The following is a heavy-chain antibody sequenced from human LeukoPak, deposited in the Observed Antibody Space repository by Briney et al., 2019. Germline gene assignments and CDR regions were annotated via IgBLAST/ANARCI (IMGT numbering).Heavy chain of an antibody. D-gene: IGHD6-13*01. Sequence: TSETLSLTCTVSAYSISSGYYWGWIRQPPGKGLEWIGEINHSGSTNYNPSLKSRVTISVDTSKNQLSLKLSSVTAADTAVYYCARARWQQLVLRRVDWFDPWGQGTLVTVSS. CDR1: AYSISSGYY. V-gene: IGHV4-38-2*02. CDR2: INHSGST. J-gene: IGHJ5*02. CDR3: ARARWQQLVLRRVDWFDP.